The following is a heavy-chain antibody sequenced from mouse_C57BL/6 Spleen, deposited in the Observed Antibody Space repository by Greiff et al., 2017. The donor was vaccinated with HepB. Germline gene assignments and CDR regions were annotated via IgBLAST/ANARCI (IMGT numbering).Heavy chain of an antibody. Sequence: QVQLQQSGTELVKPGASVKLSCKASGYTFTEYTIHWVKQRSGQGLEWIGWFYPGSGSIKYNEKFKDKATLTADKSSSTVYMELSRLTSEDSAVYFCARHEGRRQLRLHAMDYWGQGTSVTVSS. V-gene: IGHV1-62-2*01. CDR2: FYPGSGSI. CDR1: GYTFTEYT. J-gene: IGHJ4*01. D-gene: IGHD3-2*02. CDR3: ARHEGRRQLRLHAMDY.